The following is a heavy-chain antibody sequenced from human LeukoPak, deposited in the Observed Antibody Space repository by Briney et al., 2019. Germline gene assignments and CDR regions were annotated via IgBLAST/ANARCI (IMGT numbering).Heavy chain of an antibody. Sequence: SETLSLTCTVSGYSISSGYYWGWIRPPPGKELEWIGSIYHSGSTYYNPSLKSRVTISVDTSKNHFSLKLTSVTAADTAVYFCARGPLSGYYDWYYFDYWGQGTLVTVSS. CDR3: ARGPLSGYYDWYYFDY. J-gene: IGHJ4*02. D-gene: IGHD3-3*01. V-gene: IGHV4-38-2*02. CDR1: GYSISSGYY. CDR2: IYHSGST.